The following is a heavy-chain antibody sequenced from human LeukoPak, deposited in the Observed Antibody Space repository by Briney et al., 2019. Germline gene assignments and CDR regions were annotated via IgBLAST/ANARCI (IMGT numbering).Heavy chain of an antibody. J-gene: IGHJ4*02. CDR2: ISSSGSTI. CDR3: ARITVTTSF. D-gene: IGHD4-17*01. Sequence: GGSLRLSCAASGFTFSSYEMNWVRQAPGKGLEWVSYISSSGSTIYYADSVKGRFPISRDNAKNSLYLQMNSLRAEDTAVYYCARITVTTSFWGQGTLVTVSS. CDR1: GFTFSSYE. V-gene: IGHV3-48*03.